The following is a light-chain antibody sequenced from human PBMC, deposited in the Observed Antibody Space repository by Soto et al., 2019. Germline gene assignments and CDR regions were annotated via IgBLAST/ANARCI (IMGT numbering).Light chain of an antibody. CDR3: QSYDSGLGVV. Sequence: QSALTQPASVSGSPGQSITISCTGTSSDVGSYNLVSWYQQHPGKAPKLMIYEGSKRPSGVSNRFSGSKSGNTASLTISGLQAEDEADYYCQSYDSGLGVVFGGGTKVTVL. V-gene: IGLV2-23*01. CDR2: EGS. CDR1: SSDVGSYNL. J-gene: IGLJ2*01.